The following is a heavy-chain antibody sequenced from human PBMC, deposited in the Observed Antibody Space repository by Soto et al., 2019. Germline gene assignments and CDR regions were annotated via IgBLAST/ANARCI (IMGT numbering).Heavy chain of an antibody. D-gene: IGHD4-17*01. CDR2: ISGSGGVT. CDR1: GLTFRSHA. J-gene: IGHJ6*02. V-gene: IGHV3-23*01. Sequence: EVQLLESGGGLVQPGGSLSISCAASGLTFRSHAMSWVRQAPGKGLQWVSAISGSGGVTYYADSVKGRFTISRDNSKNTLYLQMNSLRAEDTAVYYCAKNITVTTPHYGMDVWGQGTTVTVSS. CDR3: AKNITVTTPHYGMDV.